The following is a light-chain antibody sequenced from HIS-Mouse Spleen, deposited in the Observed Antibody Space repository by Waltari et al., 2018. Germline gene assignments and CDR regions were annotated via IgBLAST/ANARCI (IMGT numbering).Light chain of an antibody. CDR2: AAS. CDR1: QGISSY. J-gene: IGKJ1*01. Sequence: DIQLTQSPSFLSASVGDGVPITCRASQGISSYLACYQQKPGKAPKRLIYAASTLQSGVPSRFSGSGSGTEFTLTISSLQPEDFATYYCQQLNSYPPTFGQGTKVEIK. CDR3: QQLNSYPPT. V-gene: IGKV1-9*01.